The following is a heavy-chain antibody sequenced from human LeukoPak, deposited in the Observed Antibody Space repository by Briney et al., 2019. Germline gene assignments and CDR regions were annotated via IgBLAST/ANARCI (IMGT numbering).Heavy chain of an antibody. D-gene: IGHD3-22*01. J-gene: IGHJ5*02. CDR1: GFAFRTYA. CDR3: AKDRDSSGRWAVP. CDR2: ISGSGDKT. V-gene: IGHV3-23*01. Sequence: GESLRLSCAASGFAFRTYAMSWVRQAPGKGLEGVSAISGSGDKTFYAESARGRFTISRDNSKSTLYLQMNSLRVEDTAVYYCAKDRDSSGRWAVPWGQGTQVTVSS.